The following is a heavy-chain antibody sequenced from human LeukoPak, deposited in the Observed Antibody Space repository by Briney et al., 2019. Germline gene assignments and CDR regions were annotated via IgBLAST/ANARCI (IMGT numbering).Heavy chain of an antibody. CDR3: AREFIVVVPAAAYGMDV. Sequence: ASVKVSCKASGYTFTSFGISWVRQAPGQGLEWMGWISTYNGNTNYAQKLQGRVTMTTDTSTSTAYMELRSLRSGDTAVYYCAREFIVVVPAAAYGMDVWGQGTTVTVSS. CDR1: GYTFTSFG. V-gene: IGHV1-18*01. CDR2: ISTYNGNT. J-gene: IGHJ6*02. D-gene: IGHD2-2*01.